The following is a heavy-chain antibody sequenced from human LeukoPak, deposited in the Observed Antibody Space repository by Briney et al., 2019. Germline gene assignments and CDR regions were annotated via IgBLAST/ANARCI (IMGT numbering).Heavy chain of an antibody. CDR1: GFTFSDHY. CDR3: ARRTPYSSGPFDY. J-gene: IGHJ4*02. D-gene: IGHD6-19*01. V-gene: IGHV3-11*06. CDR2: ISSSSSFT. Sequence: GGSLRLSCAASGFTFSDHYMSWIRQAPGKGLEWVSYISSSSSFTNYADSVKGRFTISRDNAKTSLYLQMNNLRAEDTAVYYCARRTPYSSGPFDYWGQGTLVTVSS.